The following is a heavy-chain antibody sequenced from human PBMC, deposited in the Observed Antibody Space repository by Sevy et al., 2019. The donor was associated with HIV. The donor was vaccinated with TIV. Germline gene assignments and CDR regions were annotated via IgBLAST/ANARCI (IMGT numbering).Heavy chain of an antibody. CDR1: GYTFTTYA. CDR3: ARVVMSSSWPCFDY. CDR2: ISVNNGNR. Sequence: GSVKVSCKASGYTFTTYAITWVRQAPGEGLEWMGWISVNNGNRNYAQKVQDRVTMTTDTSTNTAYMELRSLRSDDTAMYYCARVVMSSSWPCFDYWGQGTLVTVSS. V-gene: IGHV1-18*01. D-gene: IGHD6-13*01. J-gene: IGHJ4*02.